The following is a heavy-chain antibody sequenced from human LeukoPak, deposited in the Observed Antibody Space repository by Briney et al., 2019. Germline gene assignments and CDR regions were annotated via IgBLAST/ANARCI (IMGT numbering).Heavy chain of an antibody. CDR2: IYYSGST. Sequence: PSQTLSLTCTVSGGSISSGGYSWSWIRQHPGKGLEWIGYIYYSGSTYYNPSLKSRVTISVDTSKNQFSLKLSSVTAADTAVYYCARTRGLRYFDYWGQGTLVTVSS. CDR3: ARTRGLRYFDY. D-gene: IGHD3-10*01. V-gene: IGHV4-31*03. J-gene: IGHJ4*02. CDR1: GGSISSGGYS.